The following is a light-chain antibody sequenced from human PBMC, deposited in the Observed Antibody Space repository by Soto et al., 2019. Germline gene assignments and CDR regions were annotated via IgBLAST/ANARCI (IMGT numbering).Light chain of an antibody. J-gene: IGKJ4*01. CDR2: KAS. V-gene: IGKV1-5*03. Sequence: DIQMTQSPSTLSASVGDRVTITCRASESISSWLVWYQQKPGKAPNLLIYKASTLESGVPSRFSGSESGTEFTLTISSLQPDDFATYYCQKYNSYPITFGGGTKVEI. CDR3: QKYNSYPIT. CDR1: ESISSW.